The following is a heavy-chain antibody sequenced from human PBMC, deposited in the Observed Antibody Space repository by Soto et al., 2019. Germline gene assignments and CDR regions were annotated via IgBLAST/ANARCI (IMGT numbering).Heavy chain of an antibody. D-gene: IGHD3-3*01. Sequence: GGSLRLSCAASGFTFSSYAMSWVRQAPGKGLEWVSAISGSGGSTYYADSVKGRFTISRDNSKNTLYLQMNSLRAEDTAVYYFATRFLEWLFQFDYWGQGTLVTVSS. J-gene: IGHJ4*02. CDR2: ISGSGGST. CDR3: ATRFLEWLFQFDY. CDR1: GFTFSSYA. V-gene: IGHV3-23*01.